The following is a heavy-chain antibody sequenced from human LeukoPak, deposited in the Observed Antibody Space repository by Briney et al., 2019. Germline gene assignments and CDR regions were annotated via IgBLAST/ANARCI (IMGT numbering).Heavy chain of an antibody. D-gene: IGHD2-2*01. V-gene: IGHV3-9*01. CDR2: ISWNSGHI. Sequence: GGSLRLSCAASGFTFDDYAMHWVRQAPGKGLEWVSGISWNSGHIGYADSVKGRFTISRDNSKNTLYLQMNSLRAEDTAVYYCAKPRISAITNSFDYWGQGILVTVSS. CDR1: GFTFDDYA. J-gene: IGHJ4*02. CDR3: AKPRISAITNSFDY.